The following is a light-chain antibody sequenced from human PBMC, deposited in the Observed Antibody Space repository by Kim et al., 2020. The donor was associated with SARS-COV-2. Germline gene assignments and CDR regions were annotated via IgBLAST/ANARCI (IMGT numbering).Light chain of an antibody. J-gene: IGLJ2*01. Sequence: SYELTQPPSVSVSPGQTASITCSGDKLGDKYACWYQQKPGQSPVLVIYQDRTRPSGIPERFSGSNSGNTATLTIRGTQAMDEADYYCQAWDSITAVFGGG. CDR2: QDR. CDR1: KLGDKY. V-gene: IGLV3-1*01. CDR3: QAWDSITAV.